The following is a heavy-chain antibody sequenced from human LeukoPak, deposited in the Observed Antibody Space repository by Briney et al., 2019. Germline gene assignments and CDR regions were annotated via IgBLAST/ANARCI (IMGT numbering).Heavy chain of an antibody. CDR2: IYYSGST. V-gene: IGHV4-39*01. CDR1: GGSISSSSYY. D-gene: IGHD3-22*01. CDR3: ASLVDYDSSGYSINYFDY. Sequence: SETLSLTCTVSGGSISSSSYYWGWIRQPPGKGLEWIGSIYYSGSTYYNPSLKSRVTISVDTSKNQFSLKLSSVTAADTAVYYCASLVDYDSSGYSINYFDYRGQGTLVTVSS. J-gene: IGHJ4*02.